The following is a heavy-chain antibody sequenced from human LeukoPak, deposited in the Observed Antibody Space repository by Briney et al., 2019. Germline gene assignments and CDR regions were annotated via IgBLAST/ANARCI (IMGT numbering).Heavy chain of an antibody. CDR2: IWNDGSNE. CDR1: GFTFSHFG. CDR3: EKDAQRGFDYSNSLEY. Sequence: GGSLRLSCAASGFTFSHFGMHWVRQAPGKGLEWVAVIWNDGSNEYYADSVKGRFTISRDNSKNTVSLQMNSLRDEDTAVYHCEKDAQRGFDYSNSLEYWGQGTLVTVSS. J-gene: IGHJ4*02. D-gene: IGHD4-11*01. V-gene: IGHV3-33*06.